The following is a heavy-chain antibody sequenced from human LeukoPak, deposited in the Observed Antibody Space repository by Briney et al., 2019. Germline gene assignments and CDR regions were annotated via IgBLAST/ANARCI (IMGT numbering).Heavy chain of an antibody. CDR3: ARGGAIFEVVTRYYMDV. Sequence: SETLSLTCAVYGGSFSGYYWSWIRQSPGKGLEWIGEINHSGSTSYNPSLKNRVTISVDTSKNQFSLKLSSVTAADTAVYYCARGGAIFEVVTRYYMDVWGKGTTVTVSS. D-gene: IGHD3-3*01. J-gene: IGHJ6*03. CDR1: GGSFSGYY. CDR2: INHSGST. V-gene: IGHV4-34*01.